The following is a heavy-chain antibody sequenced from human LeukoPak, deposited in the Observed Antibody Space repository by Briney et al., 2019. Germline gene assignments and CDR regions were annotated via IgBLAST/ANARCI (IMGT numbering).Heavy chain of an antibody. Sequence: GGSLRLSCAASGFTFSSYWMSWVRQAPGKGLEWVANIKQDGSEKYYVDSVKGRFTISRDNAKNSLYLQMNSLKTEDTAVYYCTASDHLYCSSISCHFDYWGQGTLVTVSS. V-gene: IGHV3-7*03. J-gene: IGHJ4*02. CDR3: TASDHLYCSSISCHFDY. CDR2: IKQDGSEK. D-gene: IGHD2-2*01. CDR1: GFTFSSYW.